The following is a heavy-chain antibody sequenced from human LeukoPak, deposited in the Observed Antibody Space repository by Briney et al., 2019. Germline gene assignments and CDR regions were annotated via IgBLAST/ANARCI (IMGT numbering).Heavy chain of an antibody. CDR2: IDYSGGST. CDR3: AKVPYSDYGSGRPPFMDV. Sequence: GGSLRLSRVASGFTFSNYAMSWVRQAPGKGLGWVSTIDYSGGSTYYADSVKGRFTISRDNSKNTLYMQMNSLRAEDTAIYYCAKVPYSDYGSGRPPFMDVWGQGTTVAVS. CDR1: GFTFSNYA. V-gene: IGHV3-23*01. D-gene: IGHD3-10*01. J-gene: IGHJ6*02.